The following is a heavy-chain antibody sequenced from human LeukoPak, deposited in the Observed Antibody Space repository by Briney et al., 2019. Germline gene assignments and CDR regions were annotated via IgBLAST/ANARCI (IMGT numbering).Heavy chain of an antibody. CDR1: GGSISSHY. V-gene: IGHV4-59*11. D-gene: IGHD2-2*02. CDR3: ARGLYGESARFDP. Sequence: PSETLSLTCTVSGGSISSHYWSWIRQPPGKGLEWIGYIYYSASTNYNPSLKSRVTISVDTSKSQFSLKLSSVAAADTAVYYCARGLYGESARFDPWGQGTLVTVSS. J-gene: IGHJ5*02. CDR2: IYYSAST.